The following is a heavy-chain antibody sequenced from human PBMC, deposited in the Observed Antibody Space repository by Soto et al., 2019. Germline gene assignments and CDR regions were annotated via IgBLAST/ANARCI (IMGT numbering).Heavy chain of an antibody. V-gene: IGHV3-23*01. CDR2: IGGSNTDR. D-gene: IGHD1-26*01. Sequence: DVQLLQSGGGLVQPGGSLTLSCAASRFIFSDYAMNWLRQAPGKGLVWVSSIGGSNTDRYYADSVKGRFIISRDNTKNTMYLQMNSLRDDDTAVYYCAKDAVSYNGKWDWFDAWGQGTLVTVSS. CDR3: AKDAVSYNGKWDWFDA. J-gene: IGHJ5*02. CDR1: RFIFSDYA.